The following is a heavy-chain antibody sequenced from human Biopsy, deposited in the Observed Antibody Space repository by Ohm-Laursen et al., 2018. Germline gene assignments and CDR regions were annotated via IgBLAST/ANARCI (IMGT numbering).Heavy chain of an antibody. J-gene: IGHJ6*02. Sequence: GTLSLTCSVSGDSVTKYYWSWIRQPPGKGLEWIGHIYYSVMTNYNPSLQSRVSISVDTSRNQVSLTLSSVTAADTAVCYCARDSGILNYGNFKYNHYNGMDVWGQGTKVTVSS. CDR2: IYYSVMT. CDR1: GDSVTKYY. D-gene: IGHD4-11*01. V-gene: IGHV4-59*02. CDR3: ARDSGILNYGNFKYNHYNGMDV.